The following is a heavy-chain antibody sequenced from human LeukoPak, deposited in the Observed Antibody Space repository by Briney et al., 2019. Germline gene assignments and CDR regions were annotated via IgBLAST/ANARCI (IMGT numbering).Heavy chain of an antibody. J-gene: IGHJ4*02. Sequence: GESLRLSCAASGFTFSTYGMHWVRQAPGKGLEWVAVISYDGTNKYYADSVKGRFTIPRDNSKNTLYLQMNSLRGEDTAVYHCAKDSSGGYSYGNFDYWGQGTLVTVSS. D-gene: IGHD5-18*01. CDR2: ISYDGTNK. CDR1: GFTFSTYG. CDR3: AKDSSGGYSYGNFDY. V-gene: IGHV3-30*18.